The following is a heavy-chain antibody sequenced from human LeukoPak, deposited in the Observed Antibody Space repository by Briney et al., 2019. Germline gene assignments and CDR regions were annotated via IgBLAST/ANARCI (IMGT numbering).Heavy chain of an antibody. V-gene: IGHV4-39*07. J-gene: IGHJ4*02. Sequence: SETLSLTCTVSGGSVSSSYYYWGWIRQPPGKGPEWIGSIYYSGSTYYNPSLKSRVTISVDTSKNQFSLKLSSVTAADTAVYYCARTHCSGGSCYSESGHFDYWGQGTLVTVSS. D-gene: IGHD2-15*01. CDR3: ARTHCSGGSCYSESGHFDY. CDR1: GGSVSSSYYY. CDR2: IYYSGST.